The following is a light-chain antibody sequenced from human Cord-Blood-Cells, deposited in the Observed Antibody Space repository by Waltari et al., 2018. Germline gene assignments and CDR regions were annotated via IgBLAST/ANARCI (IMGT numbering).Light chain of an antibody. Sequence: DTQMTQSPSSLSASVGDRVTITCRANQSISSYLNWYQQKPGKAPKLLIYAASSLQSGVPSRFSGSGSGTDCTLTISSLQPVDFATDYCQQSYSTLYTFGQGTKLEIK. CDR1: QSISSY. J-gene: IGKJ2*01. CDR3: QQSYSTLYT. V-gene: IGKV1-39*01. CDR2: AAS.